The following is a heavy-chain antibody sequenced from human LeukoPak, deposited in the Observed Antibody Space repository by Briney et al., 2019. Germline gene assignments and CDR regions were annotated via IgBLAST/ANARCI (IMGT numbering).Heavy chain of an antibody. CDR1: GGSISSSSYY. J-gene: IGHJ4*02. V-gene: IGHV4-39*01. CDR2: IYYSGST. CDR3: ARRKAVVAGAGEFDS. D-gene: IGHD6-19*01. Sequence: SETLSLTCTVSGGSISSSSYYWGWIRQPPGKGLEWIGSIYYSGSTYYNPSLKSRVTISVDTSKNQFSLKLTSVTAADTAVYYCARRKAVVAGAGEFDSWGQGTLVTVSS.